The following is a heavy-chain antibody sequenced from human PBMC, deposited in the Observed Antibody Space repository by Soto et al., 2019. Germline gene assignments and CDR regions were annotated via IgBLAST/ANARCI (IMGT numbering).Heavy chain of an antibody. J-gene: IGHJ4*02. D-gene: IGHD3-3*01. V-gene: IGHV4-39*01. CDR1: GGSISSSSHY. Sequence: QLLESGPGLVKPSETLSLTCTVSGGSISSSSHYWGWIRQSPGKHLEWIGSSFYRGSTHYNPSLKTRVTISVDTSKNQVSLKLYSVTAADTAVYYCATADGFGVVTPFFEYWGQGILVTVSS. CDR2: SFYRGST. CDR3: ATADGFGVVTPFFEY.